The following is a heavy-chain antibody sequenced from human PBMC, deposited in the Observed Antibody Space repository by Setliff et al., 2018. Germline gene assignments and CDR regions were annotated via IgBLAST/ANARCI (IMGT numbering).Heavy chain of an antibody. J-gene: IGHJ6*03. CDR2: IISMFGTT. Sequence: ASVKVSCKASGGTFSSYGISWVRQAPGQGLEWMGWIISMFGTTNYAQKFQGRVTITTDKSTSTAYMELSSLRSEDTAIYYCAGGDFYYYFYMDVWGKGTTVTVSS. V-gene: IGHV1-69*05. CDR1: GGTFSSYG. CDR3: AGGDFYYYFYMDV.